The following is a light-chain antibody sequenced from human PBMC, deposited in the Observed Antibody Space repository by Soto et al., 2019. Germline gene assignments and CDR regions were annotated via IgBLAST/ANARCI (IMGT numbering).Light chain of an antibody. CDR2: WAS. CDR3: HQYKTVPYT. V-gene: IGKV4-1*01. Sequence: DIVMTQSPDSLAVSLGERATINCKSSQSVLFTSNNKYYLAWCQQKPGQPPKVLIYWASTRESGVPDRFSGSGSGTDFTLTISSLQAEDVAVYYCHQYKTVPYTFGQGTKLEIK. CDR1: QSVLFTSNNKYY. J-gene: IGKJ2*01.